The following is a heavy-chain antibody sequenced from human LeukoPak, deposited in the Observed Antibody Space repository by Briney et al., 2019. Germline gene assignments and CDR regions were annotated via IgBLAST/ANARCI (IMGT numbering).Heavy chain of an antibody. J-gene: IGHJ3*02. D-gene: IGHD4-17*01. V-gene: IGHV4-30-4*08. Sequence: SETLSLTCTVSGGSISSGDYYWSWIRQPPGKGLEWIGYIYYSGSTYYNPSRKSRVTISVDTSKNQFSLKLSSVTAADTAVYYCARGGGDYGDYPAAFDIWGQGTMVTVSS. CDR2: IYYSGST. CDR1: GGSISSGDYY. CDR3: ARGGGDYGDYPAAFDI.